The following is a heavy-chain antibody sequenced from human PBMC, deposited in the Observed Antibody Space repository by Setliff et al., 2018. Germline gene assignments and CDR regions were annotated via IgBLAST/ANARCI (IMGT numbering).Heavy chain of an antibody. D-gene: IGHD1-26*01. V-gene: IGHV1-2*02. CDR3: ASEGGLQGATSYYYFYNYINV. J-gene: IGHJ6*03. CDR1: GYTFTGYF. Sequence: ASVKVSCKTSGYTFTGYFIHWVRQAPRQGLEWLGWINPKSGVTSYAQSFQGRIAMTRDTSINTVYMELNSLTSDDAAVYFCASEGGLQGATSYYYFYNYINVWGKGTKVTVSS. CDR2: INPKSGVT.